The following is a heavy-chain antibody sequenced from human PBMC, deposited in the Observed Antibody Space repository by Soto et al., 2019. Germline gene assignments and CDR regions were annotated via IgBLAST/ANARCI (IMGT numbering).Heavy chain of an antibody. J-gene: IGHJ4*02. CDR2: ISGSGGST. CDR1: GFTFSSYA. CDR3: AKVLMLAAAGLYYFDY. Sequence: EVQLLESGGGLVQPGGSLRLSCAASGFTFSSYAMSWVRQAPGKGLEWVSAISGSGGSTYYADSVKGRFTISRDNSKNTLYLQMNSLRAEDTAVYYCAKVLMLAAAGLYYFDYRGQGTLVTVSS. V-gene: IGHV3-23*01. D-gene: IGHD6-13*01.